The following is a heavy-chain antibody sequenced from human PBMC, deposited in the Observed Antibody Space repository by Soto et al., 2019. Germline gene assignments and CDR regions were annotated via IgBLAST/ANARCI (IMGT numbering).Heavy chain of an antibody. D-gene: IGHD3-16*01. CDR2: IYYSGST. J-gene: IGHJ3*02. CDR3: ARVGAGEPYDAFDI. V-gene: IGHV4-59*01. CDR1: GGSISSYY. Sequence: PSETLSLTCTVSGGSISSYYWSWIRQPPGKGLEWIGYIYYSGSTNYNPSLKSRVTISVDTSKNQFSLKLSSVTAADTAVYYCARVGAGEPYDAFDIWGQGKMVTVSS.